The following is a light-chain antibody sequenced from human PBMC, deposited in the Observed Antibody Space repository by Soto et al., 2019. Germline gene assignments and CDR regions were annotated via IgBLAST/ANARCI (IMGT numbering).Light chain of an antibody. CDR3: CSYAGSSIL. CDR2: EVT. CDR1: SSDVGSYDL. V-gene: IGLV2-23*02. Sequence: QSALTQPASVSGSPGQSITISCTGTSSDVGSYDLVSWYQRLPDKAPQLIIYEVTKRPSGVSNRFSGSKSGNTASLTISGLQAEDEADYYCCSYAGSSILFGGGTKVTVL. J-gene: IGLJ2*01.